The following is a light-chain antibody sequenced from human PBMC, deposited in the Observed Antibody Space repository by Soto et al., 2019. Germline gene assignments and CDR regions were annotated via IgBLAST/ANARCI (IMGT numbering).Light chain of an antibody. Sequence: EIVLRQSPGTLSLAPGDRASLSCRASQSVSNNYLAWYQQKPGQAPRLLIYGASNRATGTPDRFSGSGSGTDFTLTISRLEPEDFAVYYCQQYGSPPITFGQGTRLEIK. CDR2: GAS. V-gene: IGKV3-20*01. CDR3: QQYGSPPIT. CDR1: QSVSNNY. J-gene: IGKJ5*01.